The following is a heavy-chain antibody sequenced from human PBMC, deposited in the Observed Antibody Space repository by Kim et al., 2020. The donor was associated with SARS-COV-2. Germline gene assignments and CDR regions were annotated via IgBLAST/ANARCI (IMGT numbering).Heavy chain of an antibody. J-gene: IGHJ6*02. V-gene: IGHV1-8*01. Sequence: NFQGRVTMTRNTSISTTYMELSSLRSEDTAVYYCARVRRHSYYYYYGMDVWGQGTTVTVSS. CDR3: ARVRRHSYYYYYGMDV.